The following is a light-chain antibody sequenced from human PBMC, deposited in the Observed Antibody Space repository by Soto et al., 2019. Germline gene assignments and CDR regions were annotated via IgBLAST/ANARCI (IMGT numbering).Light chain of an antibody. CDR2: GAS. J-gene: IGKJ4*01. CDR1: QSVGSDY. V-gene: IGKV3-20*01. Sequence: EIVLTQSPGTLSLSPVERATLSCRASQSVGSDYLAWYQQKPGQAPRILIFGASGRATGIPDRFSGSGSGTDFTLTISRLEPEDFAVYYCQQYGRSPLTFGGGTKVDIK. CDR3: QQYGRSPLT.